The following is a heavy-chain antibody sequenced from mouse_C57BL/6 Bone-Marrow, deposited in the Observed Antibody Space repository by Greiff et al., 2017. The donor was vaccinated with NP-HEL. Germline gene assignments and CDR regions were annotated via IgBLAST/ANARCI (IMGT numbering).Heavy chain of an antibody. J-gene: IGHJ3*01. CDR3: ARGAY. V-gene: IGHV1-80*01. CDR2: IYPGDGDT. Sequence: QVQLQQSGAELVKPGASVKISCKASGYEFSNYWMNWVKQRPGKGLEWIGQIYPGDGDTNYNGKFKDKATLTADKSSSPAYMRLSRLTSEYSAVYFCARGAYGGQGTLVTVSA. CDR1: GYEFSNYW.